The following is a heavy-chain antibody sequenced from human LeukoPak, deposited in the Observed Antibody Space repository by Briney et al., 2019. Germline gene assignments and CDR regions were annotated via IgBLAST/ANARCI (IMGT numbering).Heavy chain of an antibody. CDR1: GGSVSSYY. J-gene: IGHJ3*02. V-gene: IGHV4-59*08. D-gene: IGHD7-27*01. Sequence: SETLSLTCTVSGGSVSSYYWSWIRQPPGKGLEWIGYIYYSGSTNYNPSLKSRVTISVDTSKNQFSLKLSSVTAADTAVYYCARQNGGPWGAFDIWGQGTMVTVSS. CDR3: ARQNGGPWGAFDI. CDR2: IYYSGST.